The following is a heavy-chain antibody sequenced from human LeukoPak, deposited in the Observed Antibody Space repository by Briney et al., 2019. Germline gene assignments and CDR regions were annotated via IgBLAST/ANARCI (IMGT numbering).Heavy chain of an antibody. CDR2: INTNTGNP. CDR1: GYTFTSYT. J-gene: IGHJ3*02. CDR3: ARAPWQLLQDAFDI. V-gene: IGHV7-4-1*02. D-gene: IGHD6-6*01. Sequence: ASVKVSCKASGYTFTSYTMNWVRQAPGQGLEWMGWINTNTGNPTYAQGFTGRFVFSLDTSVSTAYLQISSLKAEDTAVYYCARAPWQLLQDAFDIWGQGTMVTVSS.